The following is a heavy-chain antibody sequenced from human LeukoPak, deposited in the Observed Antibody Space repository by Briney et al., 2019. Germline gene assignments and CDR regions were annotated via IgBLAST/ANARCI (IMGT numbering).Heavy chain of an antibody. CDR1: GGSFSGYY. D-gene: IGHD6-19*01. Sequence: PSETLSLTCAVYGGSFSGYYWSWIRQPPGKGLEWIGEINHSGSTNYNPSLKSRVTISVDTSKNQFSLKLSSVTAADTAVYYCARAQWLVFDYWGQGTPVTVSS. CDR2: INHSGST. CDR3: ARAQWLVFDY. V-gene: IGHV4-34*01. J-gene: IGHJ4*02.